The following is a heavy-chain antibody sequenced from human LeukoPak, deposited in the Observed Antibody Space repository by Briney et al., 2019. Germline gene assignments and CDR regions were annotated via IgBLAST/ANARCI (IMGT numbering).Heavy chain of an antibody. V-gene: IGHV4-4*02. J-gene: IGHJ4*02. CDR2: ISHSGST. Sequence: SETLYLTCAVSGGSISSSNWWSWVREPPGKGLEWSGEISHSGSTNYNPSLKSRVTISVDKSKNQFSLKLSSVTAADTAVYYCQAYYYDSSGYSDDYWGQGTLVTVSS. CDR1: GGSISSSNW. CDR3: QAYYYDSSGYSDDY. D-gene: IGHD3-22*01.